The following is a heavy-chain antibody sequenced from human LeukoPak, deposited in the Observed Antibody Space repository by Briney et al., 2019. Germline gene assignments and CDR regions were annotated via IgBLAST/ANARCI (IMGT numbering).Heavy chain of an antibody. CDR3: ARGGGDHAFDI. V-gene: IGHV3-74*01. J-gene: IGHJ3*02. CDR1: GFAFNNYW. Sequence: PGGSLRLSCAASGFAFNNYWMHWVRQAPGKGLVWVSRINSVGSDSIYGDSVKGRFTFSRDNAKNTLFLQLSSLRADDTAVYYCARGGGDHAFDIWGQGTMVTVSS. D-gene: IGHD3-16*01. CDR2: INSVGSDS.